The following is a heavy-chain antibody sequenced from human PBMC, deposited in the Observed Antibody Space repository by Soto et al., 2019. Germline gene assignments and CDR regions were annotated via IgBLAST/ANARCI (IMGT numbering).Heavy chain of an antibody. D-gene: IGHD2-15*01. CDR1: GGSFSGYY. V-gene: IGHV4-34*01. CDR2: INHSGST. J-gene: IGHJ5*02. Sequence: PSETLSLTCAVYGGSFSGYYWSWIRQPPGKGLEWIGEINHSGSTNYNPSLKSRVTISVDTSKNQFSLKLSSVTAADTAVYYCARFQQGGPDCSGDTSCSYYCFDPWGQGTLVTVSS. CDR3: ARFQQGGPDCSGDTSCSYYCFDP.